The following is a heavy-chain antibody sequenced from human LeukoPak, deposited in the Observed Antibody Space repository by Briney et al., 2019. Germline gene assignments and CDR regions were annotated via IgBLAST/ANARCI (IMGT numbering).Heavy chain of an antibody. CDR2: IYSGGST. Sequence: GGSLRLSCAASGFTVSSSYMSWVRQAPGKGLEWVSVIYSGGSTYYADSAKGRFTISRDDSRNTLYLQMNSLRAEDTAVYYCGYSSSWSEYFHHWGQGTLVTVSS. D-gene: IGHD6-13*01. V-gene: IGHV3-53*01. CDR3: GYSSSWSEYFHH. CDR1: GFTVSSSY. J-gene: IGHJ1*01.